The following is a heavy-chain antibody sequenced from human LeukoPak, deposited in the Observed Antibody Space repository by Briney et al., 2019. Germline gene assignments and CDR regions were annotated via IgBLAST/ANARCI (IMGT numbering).Heavy chain of an antibody. D-gene: IGHD2-15*01. J-gene: IGHJ4*02. CDR3: ARRGGHAGSFDY. Sequence: PSETLSPTCTVSGGSISSGGYYWSWIRQPPGKGLGWIGYIYHSGSTYYNPSLKSRVTISVDTSKNQFSLKLSSVTAADTAVYYCARRGGHAGSFDYWGQGTLVTVSS. CDR2: IYHSGST. CDR1: GGSISSGGYY. V-gene: IGHV4-30-2*01.